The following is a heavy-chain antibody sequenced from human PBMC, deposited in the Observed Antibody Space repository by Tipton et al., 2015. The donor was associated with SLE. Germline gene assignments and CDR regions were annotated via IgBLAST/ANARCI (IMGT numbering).Heavy chain of an antibody. CDR1: GGSISSYY. D-gene: IGHD1-26*01. Sequence: TLSLTCTVSGGSISSYYWSWIRQPPGKGLEWIGYIYYSGSTYYNPSLKSRVTISVDTSKNQFSLKLSSVTAADTAVYYCARVRSWEIDYWGQGTLVTVSS. J-gene: IGHJ4*02. CDR3: ARVRSWEIDY. V-gene: IGHV4-59*12. CDR2: IYYSGST.